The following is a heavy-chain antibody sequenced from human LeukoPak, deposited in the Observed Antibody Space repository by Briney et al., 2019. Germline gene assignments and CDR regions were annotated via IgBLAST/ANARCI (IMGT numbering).Heavy chain of an antibody. CDR2: IRYDGSKK. CDR1: EFTFSSYG. J-gene: IGHJ4*02. V-gene: IGHV3-30*02. CDR3: ARRAGAYSHPYDY. Sequence: PGGSLRLSCAASEFTFSSYGMHWVRQAPGKGLEWMAFIRYDGSKKYYADSVKGRFTISRDNSKNTLYLQINSLRAEGTAVYYCARRAGAYSHPYDYWGQGTLVTVSS. D-gene: IGHD4/OR15-4a*01.